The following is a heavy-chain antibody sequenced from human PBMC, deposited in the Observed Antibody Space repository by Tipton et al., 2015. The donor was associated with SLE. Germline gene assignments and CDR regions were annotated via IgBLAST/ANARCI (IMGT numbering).Heavy chain of an antibody. V-gene: IGHV4-59*11. CDR1: GGSISSHY. J-gene: IGHJ4*02. D-gene: IGHD6-13*01. Sequence: TLSLTCTVSGGSISSHYWSWIRQPPGQGLEWIGYISYSGSTNYNPSLKSLVTISVDTSKNQFSLKLSSVTAADTAVYYCAREPGAAAGTWYFDYWGQGTLVTVSS. CDR2: ISYSGST. CDR3: AREPGAAAGTWYFDY.